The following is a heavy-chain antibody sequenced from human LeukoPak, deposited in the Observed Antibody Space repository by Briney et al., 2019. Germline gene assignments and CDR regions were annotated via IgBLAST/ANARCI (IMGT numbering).Heavy chain of an antibody. Sequence: GGSLGLSWAASGFTFSGQAMSWVRQAPGKGRGWVSAISDSGRETFYTDSVKGRFTISRDNSKNTLYLEMNSLRAEDTAVYYCAKPSGRHPNYDFDHWGQGTLVTVSS. V-gene: IGHV3-23*01. CDR3: AKPSGRHPNYDFDH. CDR1: GFTFSGQA. CDR2: ISDSGRET. D-gene: IGHD1-26*01. J-gene: IGHJ4*02.